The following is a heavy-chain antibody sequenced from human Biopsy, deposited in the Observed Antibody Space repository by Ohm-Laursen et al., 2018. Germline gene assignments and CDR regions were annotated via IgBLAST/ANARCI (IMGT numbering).Heavy chain of an antibody. V-gene: IGHV4-34*01. CDR2: INHRGST. D-gene: IGHD3-16*01. J-gene: IGHJ6*02. CDR3: ARALDYYDPYYYYAMDV. Sequence: TLSLTCAVYGGSFSGYYWSWIRQPPGKGLEWIGEINHRGSTNYSPSLKSRVTISVDTSKNQFSLKLRSVSAADTAVYFCARALDYYDPYYYYAMDVWGQGTSVTVSS. CDR1: GGSFSGYY.